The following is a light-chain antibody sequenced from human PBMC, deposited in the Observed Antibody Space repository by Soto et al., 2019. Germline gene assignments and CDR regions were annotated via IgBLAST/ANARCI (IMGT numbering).Light chain of an antibody. CDR2: GAS. J-gene: IGKJ1*01. V-gene: IGKV3-20*01. Sequence: EIVLTQSPGTLYLSQGERATLSCRASPSVSSSYLAWYQQKPGQAPRLLIYGASSRATGIPDRFSGSGSGTDFTLTISRLEPEDFAVYYCQQYGSSLTWTFGQGTKVDI. CDR1: PSVSSSY. CDR3: QQYGSSLTWT.